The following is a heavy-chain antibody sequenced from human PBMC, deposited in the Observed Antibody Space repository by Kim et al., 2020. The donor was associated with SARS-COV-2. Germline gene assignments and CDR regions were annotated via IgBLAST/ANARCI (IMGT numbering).Heavy chain of an antibody. Sequence: SETLSLTCTVSGGSISSGSYYWSWIRQPAGKGLEWIGRIYTSGSTNYNPSLKSRVTISVDTSKNQFSLKLSSVTAADTAVYYCARGVTVQKPYYYYYYGMDVWGQGTTVTVSS. J-gene: IGHJ6*02. CDR2: IYTSGST. D-gene: IGHD4-4*01. CDR3: ARGVTVQKPYYYYYYGMDV. V-gene: IGHV4-61*02. CDR1: GGSISSGSYY.